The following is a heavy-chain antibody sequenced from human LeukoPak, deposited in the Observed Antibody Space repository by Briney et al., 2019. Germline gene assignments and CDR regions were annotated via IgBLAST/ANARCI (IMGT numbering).Heavy chain of an antibody. Sequence: SETLSLTCSVSGDSVSRSDSYWDWSRQPPGKGLEWIGTIYYSGRTYYSPSLKSRVTMSVDPSNNQFSLNLRSVTAADTALYYCARRRYYDGSGYLEWGQGTLLSVSS. V-gene: IGHV4-39*01. CDR2: IYYSGRT. CDR3: ARRRYYDGSGYLE. D-gene: IGHD3-22*01. CDR1: GDSVSRSDSY. J-gene: IGHJ1*01.